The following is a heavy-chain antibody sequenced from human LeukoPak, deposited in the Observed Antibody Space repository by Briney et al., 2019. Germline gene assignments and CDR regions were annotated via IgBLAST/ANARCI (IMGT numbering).Heavy chain of an antibody. V-gene: IGHV4-34*01. J-gene: IGHJ4*02. Sequence: SETLSLTCAVYGGSFSGYYWSWIRQPPGEGLEWIGEINHSGSTNYNPSLKSRVTISVDTSKNQFSLKLSSVTAADTAVYYCARGSDYFDYWGQGTLVTVSS. CDR1: GGSFSGYY. CDR3: ARGSDYFDY. CDR2: INHSGST.